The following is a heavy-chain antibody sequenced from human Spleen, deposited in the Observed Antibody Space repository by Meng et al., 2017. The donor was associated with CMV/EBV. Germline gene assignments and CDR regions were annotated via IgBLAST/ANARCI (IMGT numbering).Heavy chain of an antibody. J-gene: IGHJ4*02. CDR3: ARASGYCSSTSCYISDY. V-gene: IGHV1-18*01. Sequence: ASVKVSCKTSGGSFNTNAISWVRQAPGQGLEWMGWISAYNGNTNYAQKLQGRVTMTTDTSTSTAYMELRSLRSDDTAVYYCARASGYCSSTSCYISDYWGQGTLVTVSS. CDR2: ISAYNGNT. CDR1: GGSFNTNA. D-gene: IGHD2-2*02.